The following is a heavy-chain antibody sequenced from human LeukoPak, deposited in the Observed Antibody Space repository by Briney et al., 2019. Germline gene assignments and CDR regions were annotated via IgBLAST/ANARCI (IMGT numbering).Heavy chain of an antibody. V-gene: IGHV3-23*01. J-gene: IGHJ6*03. CDR1: VYTYRSYA. CDR3: AKSCSSTSCYVGYYYYYMDV. D-gene: IGHD2-2*01. Sequence: GGTLRLSRAASVYTYRSYAMRWVRQPPAKGRECVSAIRGSGCRTYYADPVKGRFTISRDNSKNTLYLQMNSLRAEDTAVYYCAKSCSSTSCYVGYYYYYMDVWGKGTTVTVSS. CDR2: IRGSGCRT.